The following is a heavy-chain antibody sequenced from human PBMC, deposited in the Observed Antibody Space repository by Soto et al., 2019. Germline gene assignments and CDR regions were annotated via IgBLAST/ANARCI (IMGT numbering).Heavy chain of an antibody. CDR2: INPSGGST. V-gene: IGHV1-46*01. CDR1: GYTFTSYY. Sequence: VASVKVSCKASGYTFTSYYMHWVRQAPGQGLEWMGIINPSGGSTNYAQKFQGRVTMTRDTSTSTVYMELTSPRSEDTAMFYCARGGSMVVMTDGFDFWGQGTLVTVS. CDR3: ARGGSMVVMTDGFDF. J-gene: IGHJ4*02. D-gene: IGHD2-21*02.